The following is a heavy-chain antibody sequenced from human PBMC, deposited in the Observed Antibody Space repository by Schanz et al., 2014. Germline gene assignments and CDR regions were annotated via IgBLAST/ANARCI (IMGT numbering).Heavy chain of an antibody. V-gene: IGHV3-NL1*01. CDR2: IGVDGTTT. Sequence: VQLVESGGGLIQPGGSLRLSCLASGFAFSSYGMNWLRQAPGKGLEWVSVIGVDGTTTYYADSVKGRFTISRDNSKNTVYLQMNSLRPGDTAVYYCAKQHIVRGVIYLNWFDSWGQGTLVTVSS. CDR3: AKQHIVRGVIYLNWFDS. D-gene: IGHD3-10*01. CDR1: GFAFSSYG. J-gene: IGHJ5*01.